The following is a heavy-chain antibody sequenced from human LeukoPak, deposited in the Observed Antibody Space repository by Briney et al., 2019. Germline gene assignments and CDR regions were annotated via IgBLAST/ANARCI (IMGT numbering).Heavy chain of an antibody. CDR1: GFSFSSYW. J-gene: IGHJ4*02. V-gene: IGHV3-7*01. CDR3: ARDPGSSSFDL. CDR2: INQDGSVT. D-gene: IGHD6-13*01. Sequence: GGSLRLSCTASGFSFSSYWMSWVRQTPEKGLEFVANINQDGSVTNYVDSLKGRCTISRANAKKSLYLEIRSLRADDTALYYCARDPGSSSFDLWGQGTLVTVSS.